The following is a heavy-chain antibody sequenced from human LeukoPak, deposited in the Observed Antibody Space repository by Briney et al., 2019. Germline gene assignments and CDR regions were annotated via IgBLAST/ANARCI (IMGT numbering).Heavy chain of an antibody. CDR3: AARDPRTGVVWFDP. CDR1: AITFSTYA. Sequence: GGSLRLSCAASAITFSTYAMSWVRQAPGKGLECVSVISGGAGSTYYADSVKGRFTISRDNSKNTLYMQMNSLRAEDTAVYYCAARDPRTGVVWFDPWGQGTLVTVSS. CDR2: ISGGAGST. J-gene: IGHJ5*02. V-gene: IGHV3-23*01. D-gene: IGHD1-14*01.